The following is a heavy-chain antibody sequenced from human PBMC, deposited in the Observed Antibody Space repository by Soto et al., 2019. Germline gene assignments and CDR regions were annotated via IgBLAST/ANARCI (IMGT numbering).Heavy chain of an antibody. V-gene: IGHV3-74*01. CDR2: ANADGTDT. J-gene: IGHJ4*02. CDR1: GFTLRSYW. D-gene: IGHD3-10*01. Sequence: EVQLVESGGGLVQPGGSLRLSCAASGFTLRSYWMHWVRQSPGKGLEWVGVANADGTDTNYADSVRGRFTVARDDAKNMLHLQIDSLRVDVTALYFCGRRTRSGEYIYFDSWGPGTLVTVS. CDR3: GRRTRSGEYIYFDS.